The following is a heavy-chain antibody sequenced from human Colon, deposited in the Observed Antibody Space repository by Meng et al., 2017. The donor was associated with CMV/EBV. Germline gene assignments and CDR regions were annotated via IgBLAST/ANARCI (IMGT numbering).Heavy chain of an antibody. D-gene: IGHD1-26*01. CDR2: IYHTGST. V-gene: IGHV4-59*01. CDR3: ARGPRGSYHVPFDY. J-gene: IGHJ4*02. CDR1: GDSIRSNH. Sequence: SETLSLTCSVSGDSIRSNHWSWIRQSPEKGLEWIGYIYHTGSTNYNPSLKSRVTILVDTSKNQFSLRLTSVTAADTAVYYCARGPRGSYHVPFDYWGQGTLVTVSS.